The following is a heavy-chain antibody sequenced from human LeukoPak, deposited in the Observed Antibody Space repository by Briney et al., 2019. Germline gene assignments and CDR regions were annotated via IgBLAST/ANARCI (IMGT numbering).Heavy chain of an antibody. CDR1: GYTFTSYG. Sequence: ASVKVSCKASGYTFTSYGISWVRQAPGQGLGWMGWISAYNGNTNYAQKLQGRVTMTTDTSTSTAYMELRSLRSDDTAVYYCARDRQQLVPRYYYYGMDVWGQGTTVTVSS. V-gene: IGHV1-18*01. CDR2: ISAYNGNT. D-gene: IGHD6-13*01. CDR3: ARDRQQLVPRYYYYGMDV. J-gene: IGHJ6*02.